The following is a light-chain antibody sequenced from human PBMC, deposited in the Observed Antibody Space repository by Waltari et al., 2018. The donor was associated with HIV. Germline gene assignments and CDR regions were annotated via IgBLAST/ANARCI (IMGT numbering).Light chain of an antibody. CDR2: NDK. J-gene: IGLJ2*01. V-gene: IGLV3-9*01. Sequence: SYELTQPLSVSVALGQTARLSCGGSNIGTKDVHWYQQKPGQAPSLVIFNDKNRPTWVPERLSGAKSRKTATLTSRGVQAGDAAVYYCQVWHYSVVFGGGTNLTVL. CDR1: NIGTKD. CDR3: QVWHYSVV.